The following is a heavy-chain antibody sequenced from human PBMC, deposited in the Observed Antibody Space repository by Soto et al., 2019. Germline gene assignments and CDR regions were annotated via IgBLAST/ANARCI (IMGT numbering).Heavy chain of an antibody. CDR2: IYHSGNT. V-gene: IGHV4-31*03. D-gene: IGHD6-6*01. J-gene: IGHJ4*02. CDR1: GGSINSGGYY. CDR3: TRGASLFDY. Sequence: SETLSLTCTVSGGSINSGGYYWSWMRQHPGKGLEWIGNIYHSGNTLYNPSLKSRVSISVDTSKNQFYLRVYSVTAADTAVYYCTRGASLFDYWGQGALVTVSS.